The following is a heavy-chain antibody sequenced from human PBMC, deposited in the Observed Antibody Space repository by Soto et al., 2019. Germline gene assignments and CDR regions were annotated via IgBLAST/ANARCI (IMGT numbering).Heavy chain of an antibody. CDR1: GFTFSRNV. Sequence: QGQLEESGGGVVQPGRSLRLSCAASGFTFSRNVMSWVRQAPGKGLEWVAVISYDGRNKFYADSVKGRFTISRDNSDNMLYLEVKSLRPEDTAVYYCARDSHLLIISRVAFDLWGQGTVVTVSS. V-gene: IGHV3-30*03. CDR2: ISYDGRNK. J-gene: IGHJ3*01. CDR3: ARDSHLLIISRVAFDL.